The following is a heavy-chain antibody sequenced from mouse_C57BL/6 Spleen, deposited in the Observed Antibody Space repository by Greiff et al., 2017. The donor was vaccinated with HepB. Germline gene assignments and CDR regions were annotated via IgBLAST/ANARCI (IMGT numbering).Heavy chain of an antibody. CDR1: GFTFSSYG. D-gene: IGHD1-1*01. J-gene: IGHJ1*03. CDR3: ARHGLRSYFDV. CDR2: ISSGGSYT. V-gene: IGHV5-6*01. Sequence: EVKLVESGGDLVKPGGSLKLSCAASGFTFSSYGMSWVRPTPDKRREWVATISSGGSYTYYPDSVKGRFTISRDNAKNTLYLQMSSLKSEDTAMYYCARHGLRSYFDVWGTGTTVTVSS.